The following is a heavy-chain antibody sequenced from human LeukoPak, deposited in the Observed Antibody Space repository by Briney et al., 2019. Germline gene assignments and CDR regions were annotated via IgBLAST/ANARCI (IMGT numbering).Heavy chain of an antibody. J-gene: IGHJ4*02. Sequence: ASVKVSCKASGYTFTSYGISWVRQAPGQGLEWMGWISAYNGNTNYAQKLQGRVTMTTDTSTSTAYMELRSLRSDATAVYYCARTLSGYSYGYGDYWGQGTLVTVSS. CDR2: ISAYNGNT. CDR3: ARTLSGYSYGYGDY. D-gene: IGHD5-18*01. V-gene: IGHV1-18*01. CDR1: GYTFTSYG.